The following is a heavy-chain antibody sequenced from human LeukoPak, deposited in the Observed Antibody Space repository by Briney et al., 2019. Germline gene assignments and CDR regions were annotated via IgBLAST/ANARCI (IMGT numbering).Heavy chain of an antibody. CDR2: IWYDGSNK. D-gene: IGHD6-13*01. CDR1: GFTFSSYG. CDR3: ARDFPGIAAAGTPGGFDY. Sequence: GGSLRLSCAASGFTFSSYGMHWVRQAPGKGLEWVAVIWYDGSNKYYADSVKGRFTISRDNSKNTLYLQMNSLRAEDTAVYYCARDFPGIAAAGTPGGFDYWGQGTLVTVSS. J-gene: IGHJ4*02. V-gene: IGHV3-33*01.